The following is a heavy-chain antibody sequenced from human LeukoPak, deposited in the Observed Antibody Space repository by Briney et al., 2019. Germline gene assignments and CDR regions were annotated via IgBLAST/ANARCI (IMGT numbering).Heavy chain of an antibody. J-gene: IGHJ6*02. CDR2: FYYSGTI. D-gene: IGHD4-17*01. CDR1: GDIGSYY. CDR3: ARDAVTTYYYYGMDV. V-gene: IGHV4-59*01. Sequence: SETLSLTCTVSGDIGSYYWSWIRQPPGKGLQWIGCFYYSGTINYNPSLRSRVTMSVDTSKNQFSLKLSSVTAADTAVYYCARDAVTTYYYYGMDVWGQGTTVTVSS.